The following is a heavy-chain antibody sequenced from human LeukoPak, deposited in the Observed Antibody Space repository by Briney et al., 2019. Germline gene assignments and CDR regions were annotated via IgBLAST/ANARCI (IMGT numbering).Heavy chain of an antibody. Sequence: SETLSLTCAVSGCSISSGYYWSWIRQPPGKGLEWIGYIYYSGSTNYNPSLKSRVTISVDTSKNQFSLKLSSVTAADTAVYYCARDAYPNYYGSGSYWGYWGQGTLVTVSS. J-gene: IGHJ4*02. CDR2: IYYSGST. D-gene: IGHD3-10*01. CDR3: ARDAYPNYYGSGSYWGY. V-gene: IGHV4-61*01. CDR1: GCSISSGYY.